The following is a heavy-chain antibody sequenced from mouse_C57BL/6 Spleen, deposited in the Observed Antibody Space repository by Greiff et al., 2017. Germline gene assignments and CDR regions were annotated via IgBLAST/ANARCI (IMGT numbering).Heavy chain of an antibody. CDR3: TRRGSYDYEGSMAMDY. V-gene: IGHV1-15*01. J-gene: IGHJ4*01. CDR2: IDPETGGT. CDR1: GYTFTDYD. Sequence: QVQLKESGAALVRPGASVPLSCKASGYTFTDYDMHWVKQTPMHGLEWIGAIDPETGGTAYNQKFKGKVILTADKSSITAYMELRSLTSEDSAINDWTRRGSYDYEGSMAMDYWGQGTSVTVSS. D-gene: IGHD2-4*01.